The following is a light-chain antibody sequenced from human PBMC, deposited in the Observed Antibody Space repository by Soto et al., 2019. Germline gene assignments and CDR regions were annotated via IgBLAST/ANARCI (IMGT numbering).Light chain of an antibody. J-gene: IGLJ3*02. Sequence: QSVLTQPPSASGSPGQSVTISCTGTSSDVGGYHHVSWYQQHPGKAPKVMIYEVNKRPSGVPDRFSGSKSGTTASLTVSGLQAEDEADEYCSSFAGNNKGWVFGGGTKRTVL. V-gene: IGLV2-8*01. CDR1: SSDVGGYHH. CDR3: SSFAGNNKGWV. CDR2: EVN.